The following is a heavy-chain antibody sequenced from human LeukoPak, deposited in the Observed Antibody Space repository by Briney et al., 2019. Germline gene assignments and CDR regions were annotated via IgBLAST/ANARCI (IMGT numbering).Heavy chain of an antibody. CDR3: AKRPVTMVRGVIITEDY. CDR1: GFTFSSYG. D-gene: IGHD3-10*01. J-gene: IGHJ4*02. V-gene: IGHV3-23*01. CDR2: ISGNGVST. Sequence: GGSLRLSCAASGFTFSSYGMSWVRQAPGKGLEWISAISGNGVSTYYADSVKGRFTISRDNSKNTLYLQMNSLRAEDTAVYYCAKRPVTMVRGVIITEDYWGQGTLVTVSS.